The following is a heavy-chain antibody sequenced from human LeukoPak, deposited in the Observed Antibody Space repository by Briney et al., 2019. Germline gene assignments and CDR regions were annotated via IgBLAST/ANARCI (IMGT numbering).Heavy chain of an antibody. V-gene: IGHV3-21*06. J-gene: IGHJ4*02. CDR2: INSSSSYI. CDR3: ARDLETLSYDSSGYDY. CDR1: GFTFSSYS. Sequence: GGPQRLSCAASGFTFSSYSMNWVRQAPGKGLEWVASINSSSSYIYYADSVKGRFTISRDNAKNLLYLQMNSLRAGDTAVYYCARDLETLSYDSSGYDYWGQGTLVTVSS. D-gene: IGHD3-22*01.